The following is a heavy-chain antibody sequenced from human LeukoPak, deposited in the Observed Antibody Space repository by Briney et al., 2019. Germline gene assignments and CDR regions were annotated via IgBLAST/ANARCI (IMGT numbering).Heavy chain of an antibody. Sequence: GGSLRLSCATSGFTFATYAMNRVRQAPGKGLEWVSGFSGSGGNTSYADSVRGRFTISRDSSKNTLYLQMDSLRADDTAVYYCARGPRNDPWGQGTLVTVSS. CDR2: FSGSGGNT. V-gene: IGHV3-23*01. J-gene: IGHJ5*02. CDR1: GFTFATYA. D-gene: IGHD1-14*01. CDR3: ARGPRNDP.